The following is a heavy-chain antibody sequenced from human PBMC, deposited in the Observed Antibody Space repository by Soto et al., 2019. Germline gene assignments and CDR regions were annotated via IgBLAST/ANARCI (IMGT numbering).Heavy chain of an antibody. Sequence: TPGKGLEWIGSIYYSGSTYYNPSLKSRVTISVDTSKNQFYLKLSSVTAADTAVFFQAVVGIRGLCTVSAFLLNRSSDL. D-gene: IGHD2-2*01. J-gene: IGHJ2*01. V-gene: IGHV4-39*01. CDR2: IYYSGST. CDR3: AVVGIRGLCTVSAFLLNRSSDL.